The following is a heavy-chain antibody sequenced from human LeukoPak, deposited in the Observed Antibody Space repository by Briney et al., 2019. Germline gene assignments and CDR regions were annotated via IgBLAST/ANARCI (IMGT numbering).Heavy chain of an antibody. D-gene: IGHD3-10*01. J-gene: IGHJ5*02. CDR1: GGSIIKGNYY. CDR2: IYTSGST. CDR3: AKTEDNNYYTWFDP. Sequence: SETLSLTCNVSGGSIIKGNYYWSWIRQPAGKGLEWIGRIYTSGSTNYNPSLKSRVTLSLGTSKNQFSLRLRSVTAADTAVYYCAKTEDNNYYTWFDPWGQGTLVTVSS. V-gene: IGHV4-61*02.